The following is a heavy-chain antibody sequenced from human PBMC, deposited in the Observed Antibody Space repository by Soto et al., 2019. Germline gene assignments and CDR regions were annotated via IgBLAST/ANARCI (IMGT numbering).Heavy chain of an antibody. CDR3: ARREDTMVRGTRDAFDI. CDR1: GGSISSYY. CDR2: IYYIGST. Sequence: PSETLSLTCTVSGGSISSYYWSWIRQPPGKGLEWIGYIYYIGSTNYNPSLKSRVTISVDTSKNQFSLKLSSVTAADTAVYYCARREDTMVRGTRDAFDIWGQGTMVT. J-gene: IGHJ3*02. D-gene: IGHD3-10*01. V-gene: IGHV4-59*08.